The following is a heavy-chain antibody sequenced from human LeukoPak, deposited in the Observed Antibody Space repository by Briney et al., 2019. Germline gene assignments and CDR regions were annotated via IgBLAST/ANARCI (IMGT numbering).Heavy chain of an antibody. Sequence: GASVKVSCKASGYIFTDYYIHWVRQAPGQGLEWMGWINPHSGGTNYAQNFQGRVTMTRDTSITTVDMELRSLRSDDTAVYYCAREMATIGGPFDYWGQGTLVTVSS. CDR2: INPHSGGT. D-gene: IGHD5-24*01. V-gene: IGHV1-2*02. J-gene: IGHJ4*02. CDR3: AREMATIGGPFDY. CDR1: GYIFTDYY.